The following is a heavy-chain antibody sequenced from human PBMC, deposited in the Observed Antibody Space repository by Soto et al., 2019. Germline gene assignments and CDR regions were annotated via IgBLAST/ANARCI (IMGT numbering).Heavy chain of an antibody. D-gene: IGHD3-10*01. CDR1: GGSFSGYQ. J-gene: IGHJ6*03. V-gene: IGHV4-34*01. Sequence: QAQLQQWGAGLLKPSETLSLTCAVYGGSFSGYQWSWIRQTPGKGLEWSGEINDSGNINYNPSLKSRVTILIDTPKKQISLKLSSVTAADTAVYYCARGLILWFGELSPRGGYYYYMDVWGKGTTVTVSS. CDR3: ARGLILWFGELSPRGGYYYYMDV. CDR2: INDSGNI.